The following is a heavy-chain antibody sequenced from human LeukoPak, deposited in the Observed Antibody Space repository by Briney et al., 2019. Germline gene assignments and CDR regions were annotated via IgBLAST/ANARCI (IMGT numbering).Heavy chain of an antibody. J-gene: IGHJ6*02. V-gene: IGHV4-59*01. Sequence: SETLSLTCTVSGGSISSYYWSWIRQPPGKGLEWIGYIYYSGSTNYNPSLKSRVTISVDTSKNQFSLKLSSVTAADTAVYYCARAVRGSRTYYYYYGMDVSGQGTTVTVSS. CDR1: GGSISSYY. D-gene: IGHD1-14*01. CDR2: IYYSGST. CDR3: ARAVRGSRTYYYYYGMDV.